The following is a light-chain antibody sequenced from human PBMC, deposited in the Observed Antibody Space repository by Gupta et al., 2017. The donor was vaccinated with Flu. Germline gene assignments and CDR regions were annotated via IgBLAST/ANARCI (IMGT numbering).Light chain of an antibody. Sequence: QSALTQPASVSGSPGQSITISCTGTSSDVGGFDYVSWYQQLPGKAPKLIIYDVNSRPSGVSGRFSGSKSGNAASLTISGLQAEDGADYFCASKTTNRNLAYVFGTGTKVTVL. J-gene: IGLJ1*01. CDR3: ASKTTNRNLAYV. V-gene: IGLV2-14*03. CDR1: SSDVGGFDY. CDR2: DVN.